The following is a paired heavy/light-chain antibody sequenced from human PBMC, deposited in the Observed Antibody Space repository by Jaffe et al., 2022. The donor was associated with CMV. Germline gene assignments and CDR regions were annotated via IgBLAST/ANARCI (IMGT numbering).Heavy chain of an antibody. D-gene: IGHD6-19*01. J-gene: IGHJ4*02. CDR2: IWYDGSNK. CDR3: ARPGLTVPGNTYYFDY. CDR1: GFTFSTYG. Sequence: QVQLVESGGGVVQPGRSLRLSCAASGFTFSTYGMHWVRQAPGKGLEWVAVIWYDGSNKYYADSVKGRFTISRDNSKNTLYLQMNSLRAEDTAVYYCARPGLTVPGNTYYFDYWGQGTLVTVSS. V-gene: IGHV3-33*08.
Light chain of an antibody. Sequence: DIVMTQSPDSLAVSLGERATINCKSSQSVLYSSNNKNHLAWYQQKPGQPPKLLIYWASTRESGVPDRFSGSGSGTDFTLTISSLQAEDVAVYYCQQYYSTPVTFGPGTKVDIK. CDR2: WAS. CDR1: QSVLYSSNNKNH. V-gene: IGKV4-1*01. CDR3: QQYYSTPVT. J-gene: IGKJ3*01.